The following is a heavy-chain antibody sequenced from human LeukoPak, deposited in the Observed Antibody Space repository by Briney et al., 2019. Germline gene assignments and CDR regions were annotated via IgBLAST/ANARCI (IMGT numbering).Heavy chain of an antibody. CDR2: IYYRGTT. CDR3: ARDFRGLISY. D-gene: IGHD3-10*01. Sequence: SETLSLTCTVSGGSISSTIYYWSWIRQPPGKGLEWIGYIYYRGTTNYNPSLRSRVTISVETSKNQFSLKLSSVTAADTAVYYCARDFRGLISYWGQGTLVTVSS. V-gene: IGHV4-61*01. CDR1: GGSISSTIYY. J-gene: IGHJ4*02.